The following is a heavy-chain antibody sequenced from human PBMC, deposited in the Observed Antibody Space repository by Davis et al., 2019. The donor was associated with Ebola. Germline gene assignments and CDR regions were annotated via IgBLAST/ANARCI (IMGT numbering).Heavy chain of an antibody. Sequence: AASVKVSCKASGYTFTSYGVAWVRQAPGRGLEWMGWISGYNGNTHSAQKFQGRVSLTTDTSTDTAYMEVMSLRSDDTAVYWCARGEGAPDYWGQGTLVTVSS. CDR2: ISGYNGNT. J-gene: IGHJ4*02. CDR3: ARGEGAPDY. CDR1: GYTFTSYG. D-gene: IGHD1-26*01. V-gene: IGHV1-18*01.